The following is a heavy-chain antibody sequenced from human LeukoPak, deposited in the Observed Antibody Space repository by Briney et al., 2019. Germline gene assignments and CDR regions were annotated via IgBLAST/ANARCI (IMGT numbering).Heavy chain of an antibody. Sequence: GGSLRLSCAASGFTFDDYAMHWVRQAPGKGLEWVSGISWNSDSIGYADSVKGRFTISRDNAKNSLYLQMNSLRAEDTALYYCAKGEMATIPPYYFDYWGQGTLVTVSS. CDR3: AKGEMATIPPYYFDY. V-gene: IGHV3-9*01. J-gene: IGHJ4*02. D-gene: IGHD5-24*01. CDR1: GFTFDDYA. CDR2: ISWNSDSI.